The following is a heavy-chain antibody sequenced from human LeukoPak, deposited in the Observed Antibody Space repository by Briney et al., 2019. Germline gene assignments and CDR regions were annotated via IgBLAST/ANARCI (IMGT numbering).Heavy chain of an antibody. CDR3: ATGAIRYFDWKDAFDI. Sequence: ASVKVSCKASGYTFTSYGISWVRQAPGQGLEWMGWISAYNGNTNYAQKLQGRVTMTTDTSTSTAYMEPRSLRYEDTAVYYCATGAIRYFDWKDAFDIWGQGTMVTVSS. CDR1: GYTFTSYG. V-gene: IGHV1-18*04. J-gene: IGHJ3*02. D-gene: IGHD3-9*01. CDR2: ISAYNGNT.